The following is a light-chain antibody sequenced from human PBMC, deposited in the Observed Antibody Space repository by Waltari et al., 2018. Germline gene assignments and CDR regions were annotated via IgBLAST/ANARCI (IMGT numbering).Light chain of an antibody. CDR1: QSFGTK. CDR3: QQYNLWPWT. V-gene: IGKV3-15*01. Sequence: EIVMTQSPVTLSVSPGERATLSCRASQSFGTKLAWYQQKPGQAPRLLIYGASTRATGIAARFSGSGSGTEFTLTISSLQSEDFAIYYCQQYNLWPWTFDQGTKVDIK. J-gene: IGKJ1*01. CDR2: GAS.